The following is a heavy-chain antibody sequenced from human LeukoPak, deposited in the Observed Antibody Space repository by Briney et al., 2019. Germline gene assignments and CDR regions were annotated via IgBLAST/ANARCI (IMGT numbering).Heavy chain of an antibody. Sequence: GGSLRLSCAASGNYLMHWVRQAPGKGLEWVSVISGSGGSTYYADSVKGRFTISRDNSKNTLYLQMNSLRVEDTAGYYCAKSPVPYCSGGSCYGMDVWGQGTTVTVSS. V-gene: IGHV3-23*01. CDR3: AKSPVPYCSGGSCYGMDV. D-gene: IGHD2-15*01. CDR2: ISGSGGST. J-gene: IGHJ6*02. CDR1: GNYL.